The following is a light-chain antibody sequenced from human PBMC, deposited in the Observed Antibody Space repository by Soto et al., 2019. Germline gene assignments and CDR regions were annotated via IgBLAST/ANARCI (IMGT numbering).Light chain of an antibody. J-gene: IGLJ2*01. Sequence: QSALTQPASVSGSPGQSINISCTGTSSDVGSYNVVSWYQQHPGKAPKLMIYEVTKRPSGVSDRFSGSKSGNTASLTISGLQAEDEADYYCCSYGSSNTVVFGGGTKLTVL. CDR1: SSDVGSYNV. CDR3: CSYGSSNTVV. V-gene: IGLV2-23*02. CDR2: EVT.